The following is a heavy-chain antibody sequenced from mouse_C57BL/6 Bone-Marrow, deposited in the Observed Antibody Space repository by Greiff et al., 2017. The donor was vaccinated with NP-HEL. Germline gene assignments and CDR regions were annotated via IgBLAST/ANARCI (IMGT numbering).Heavy chain of an antibody. D-gene: IGHD1-1*01. J-gene: IGHJ4*01. V-gene: IGHV5-15*01. CDR3: ARHRGSSYDYAMDY. CDR1: GFTFSDYG. Sequence: EVQLVESGGGLVQPGGSLKLSCAASGFTFSDYGMAWVRQAPRKGPEWVAFISNLAYSIYYADTVTGRFTISRENAKNTLYLEMSSLRSEDTAMYYCARHRGSSYDYAMDYWGQGTSVTVSS. CDR2: ISNLAYSI.